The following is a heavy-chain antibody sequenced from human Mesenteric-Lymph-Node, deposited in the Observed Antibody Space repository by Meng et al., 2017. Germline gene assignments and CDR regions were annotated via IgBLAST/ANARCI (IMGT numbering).Heavy chain of an antibody. CDR3: ARADKVRFDY. CDR2: INHSGST. J-gene: IGHJ4*02. V-gene: IGHV4-34*01. CDR1: GGSFSGYY. Sequence: QGLGPRGGAGLLKPSETMSLTCAVYGGSFSGYYWSWIRQPPGKGLEWIGEINHSGSTNYNPSLKSRVTISVDKSKNQFSLKLSSVTAADTAVYYCARADKVRFDYWGQGTLVTVSS.